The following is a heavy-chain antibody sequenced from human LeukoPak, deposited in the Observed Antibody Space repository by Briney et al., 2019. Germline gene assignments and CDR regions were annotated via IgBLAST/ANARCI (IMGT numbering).Heavy chain of an antibody. V-gene: IGHV3-23*01. D-gene: IGHD1-26*01. CDR1: GFTFSSYS. CDR2: ISGSGGGRSGSNT. CDR3: AKAGSIRFDY. Sequence: GGSLRLSCAASGFTFSSYSMNWDRQAPGKGLEWVSGISGSGGGRSGSNTYYADSVKGRFTISRDNSKNTLYLQMNSLRAEDTAVYYCAKAGSIRFDYWGQGTLVTVSS. J-gene: IGHJ4*02.